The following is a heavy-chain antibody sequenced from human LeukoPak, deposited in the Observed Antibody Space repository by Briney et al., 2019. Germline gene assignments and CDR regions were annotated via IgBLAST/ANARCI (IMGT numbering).Heavy chain of an antibody. CDR2: IYYSGST. Sequence: SETLSLTCTVSGGSISSYYWSWIRQPPGKGLEWIGYIYYSGSTNYNPSLKSRVTISVDTSKNQFSLKLSSVTAADTAVYYCAREFYDILTGYYYGMGVWGKGTTVTVSS. V-gene: IGHV4-59*01. CDR3: AREFYDILTGYYYGMGV. CDR1: GGSISSYY. J-gene: IGHJ6*04. D-gene: IGHD3-9*01.